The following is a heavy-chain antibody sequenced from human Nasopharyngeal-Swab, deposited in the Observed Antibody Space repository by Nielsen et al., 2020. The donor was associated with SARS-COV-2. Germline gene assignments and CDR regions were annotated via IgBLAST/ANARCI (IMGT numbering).Heavy chain of an antibody. Sequence: SETLSLTCTVSGGSISSGGYYWSWIRQHPGKGLEWIGYIYYSGSTYYNPSLKSRVTISVDTSKNQFSLKLSSVTAADTAVYYCARDLGVGCSGGSCYSGWFDPWGQGTLVTASS. V-gene: IGHV4-31*03. CDR3: ARDLGVGCSGGSCYSGWFDP. J-gene: IGHJ5*02. D-gene: IGHD2-15*01. CDR2: IYYSGST. CDR1: GGSISSGGYY.